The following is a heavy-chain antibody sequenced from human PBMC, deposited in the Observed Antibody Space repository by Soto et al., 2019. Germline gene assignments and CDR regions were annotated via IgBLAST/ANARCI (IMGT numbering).Heavy chain of an antibody. J-gene: IGHJ5*02. CDR3: ANSHCSGGSCYGWFDP. CDR2: IYYSGST. CDR1: GGSISSGGYY. D-gene: IGHD2-15*01. Sequence: TLSLAFTVSGGSISSGGYYWSCIRQHPGKGLEWIGCIYYSGSTYYNPSLKSRVTISVDTSKNQFSLKLSSVTAADTAVYYCANSHCSGGSCYGWFDPWGQGTLVTVSS. V-gene: IGHV4-31*03.